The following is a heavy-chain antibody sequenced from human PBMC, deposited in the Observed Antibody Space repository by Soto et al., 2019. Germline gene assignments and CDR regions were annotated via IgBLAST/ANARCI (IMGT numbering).Heavy chain of an antibody. CDR3: VRVYRYDQNDY. V-gene: IGHV3-7*02. CDR2: INSDGSGK. CDR1: GFSLINFW. Sequence: EVKLVESGGGLVQPGGSLRLSCAASGFSLINFWMAWVRQTGKGLEWVANINSDGSGKYYVDSVEGRFTISRDNAKNSLYLEMNSLRVEDSAVYYCVRVYRYDQNDYWCQGAQVTVSS. D-gene: IGHD3-16*02. J-gene: IGHJ4*02.